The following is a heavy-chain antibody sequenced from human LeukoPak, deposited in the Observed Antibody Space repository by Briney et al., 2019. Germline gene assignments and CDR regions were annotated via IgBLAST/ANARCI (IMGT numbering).Heavy chain of an antibody. V-gene: IGHV3-48*01. Sequence: GGSLRLSCAASGFIFSQYSMNWVRQAPGKGLEWVSHIRSSSETFYADSVKGRFTISRDNAENLLYLQMNSLRAEDTAVYYCTRDQEGSDYWGQGTLVTVSS. J-gene: IGHJ4*02. CDR3: TRDQEGSDY. CDR2: IRSSSET. CDR1: GFIFSQYS.